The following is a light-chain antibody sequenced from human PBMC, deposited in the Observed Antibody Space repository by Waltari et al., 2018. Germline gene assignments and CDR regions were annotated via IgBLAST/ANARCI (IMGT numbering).Light chain of an antibody. CDR3: QQYGSSPPVT. CDR2: GAS. V-gene: IGKV3-20*01. Sequence: EIVLTQSPGTLSLSPGERATLSCRASQSVSSSNLAWYQQGPGQAPRALIYGASSRATGSPDRVSGSGSGTDFTLTISRLEPEDFAMSYCQQYGSSPPVTFGQGTRLESK. CDR1: QSVSSSN. J-gene: IGKJ5*01.